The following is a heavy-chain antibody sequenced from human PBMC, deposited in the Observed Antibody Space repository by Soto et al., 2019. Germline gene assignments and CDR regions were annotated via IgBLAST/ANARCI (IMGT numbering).Heavy chain of an antibody. V-gene: IGHV3-7*01. CDR2: IKQDGSEK. CDR1: GFTFSSYW. CDR3: ARGPEETYYDFWSGYSNPYYFDY. J-gene: IGHJ4*02. D-gene: IGHD3-3*01. Sequence: GGSLKLSCAASGFTFSSYWMTWVRQAPGKGQGWVANIKQDGSEKYYVDSVKGRFTISRDNAKNSLYLQMNSLRAEDTAVYYCARGPEETYYDFWSGYSNPYYFDYWVQGTLVTVSS.